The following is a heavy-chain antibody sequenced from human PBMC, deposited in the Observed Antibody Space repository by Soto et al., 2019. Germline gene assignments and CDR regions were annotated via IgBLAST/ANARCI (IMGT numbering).Heavy chain of an antibody. CDR3: PTPTVAGAYYYYYGMDV. J-gene: IGHJ6*02. CDR1: GYTLTELS. Sequence: ASVKVSCKXSGYTLTELSMHWVGQAPGKGLEWMGGFDPEDGETIYAQKFQGRVTMTEETSTDTAYMELSSLRSEDTAVYYCPTPTVAGAYYYYYGMDVWGQGTTVTVS. V-gene: IGHV1-24*01. D-gene: IGHD6-19*01. CDR2: FDPEDGET.